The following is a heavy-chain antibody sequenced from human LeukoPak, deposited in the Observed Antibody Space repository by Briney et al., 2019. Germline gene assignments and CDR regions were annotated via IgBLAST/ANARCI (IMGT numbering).Heavy chain of an antibody. CDR2: IYISGST. CDR1: GGSISSGSYY. J-gene: IGHJ5*02. D-gene: IGHD3-22*01. Sequence: SETLSLTCTVSGGSISSGSYYWSWIRQPAGKGLEWIGRIYISGSTNYNPSLKSRVTISVDTSKNHFSLKLSSVTAADTAVYYCAREGPDYYDGSGYYYANWFDPWGQGTLVTVSS. CDR3: AREGPDYYDGSGYYYANWFDP. V-gene: IGHV4-61*02.